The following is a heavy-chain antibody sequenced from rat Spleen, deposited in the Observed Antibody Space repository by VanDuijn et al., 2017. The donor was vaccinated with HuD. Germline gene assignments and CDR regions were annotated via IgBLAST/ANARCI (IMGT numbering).Heavy chain of an antibody. CDR3: ANAEFGVGWFAY. Sequence: EVQLVESGGGLVQPGRSLKLSCAASGFTFSSFAMAWVRQAPKKGLEWVATITSGDSNTYYPDSVKGRFTISRDNATSTLYLQMDSLRSEDTATYYCANAEFGVGWFAYWGQGTLVTVSS. CDR2: ITSGDSNT. V-gene: IGHV5-25*01. D-gene: IGHD4-3*01. CDR1: GFTFSSFA. J-gene: IGHJ3*01.